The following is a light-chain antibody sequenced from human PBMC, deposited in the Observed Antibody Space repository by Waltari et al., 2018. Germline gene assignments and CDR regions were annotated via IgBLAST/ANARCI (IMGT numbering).Light chain of an antibody. J-gene: IGKJ2*01. CDR2: DAS. CDR3: QQRSNWTPHT. V-gene: IGKV3-11*01. CDR1: QGVGSY. Sequence: EIVLTQSPATLSLSPGDTATLSCRASQGVGSYLAWYQQRPGQPPPLLIYDASNRATGVPAMFRGSESGTDFTLTISSLDAEDFAVYYWQQRSNWTPHTFGQGARLEIK.